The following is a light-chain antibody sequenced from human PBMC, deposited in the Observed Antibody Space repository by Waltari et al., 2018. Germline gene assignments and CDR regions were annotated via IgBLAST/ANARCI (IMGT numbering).Light chain of an antibody. CDR2: EVS. V-gene: IGLV2-14*02. CDR1: HGAVGGYNL. J-gene: IGLJ1*01. Sequence: QSALTQPASVSGSPGQSITISCTGTHGAVGGYNLFSWYQHHPGQAPKLMIYEVSERPLGVSNRFTGSKSGGTASLTISGLQADDEADYYCSSYTNTRIYVFGTGTKVTVL. CDR3: SSYTNTRIYV.